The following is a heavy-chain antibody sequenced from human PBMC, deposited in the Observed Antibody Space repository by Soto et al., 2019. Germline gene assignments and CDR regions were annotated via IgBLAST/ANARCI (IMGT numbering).Heavy chain of an antibody. J-gene: IGHJ6*03. CDR3: ARERGYSGYVGYYYMDV. Sequence: ASVKVSRKASGYTFTGYHMHRVRLAPGQGLEWMGWINPNSGGTNYAQKFQGWVTMTRDTSISTAYMELSRLRSDDTAVYYCARERGYSGYVGYYYMDVWGKGTTVTVTS. V-gene: IGHV1-2*04. D-gene: IGHD5-12*01. CDR2: INPNSGGT. CDR1: GYTFTGYH.